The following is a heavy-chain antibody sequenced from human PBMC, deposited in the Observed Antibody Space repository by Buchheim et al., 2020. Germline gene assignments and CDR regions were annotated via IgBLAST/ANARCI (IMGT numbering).Heavy chain of an antibody. V-gene: IGHV3-74*01. CDR2: INPDGSDR. J-gene: IGHJ4*02. Sequence: EVQLVESGGGLIQPGWSLRLSCAASGFTFTTFWMHWVRQVPGKGLMWVSRINPDGSDRSYAASVRGRFTISSDNAANTLYLQMNSLRVEDTGVYSCAREVRGHAYFDTWGQGT. CDR3: AREVRGHAYFDT. CDR1: GFTFTTFW.